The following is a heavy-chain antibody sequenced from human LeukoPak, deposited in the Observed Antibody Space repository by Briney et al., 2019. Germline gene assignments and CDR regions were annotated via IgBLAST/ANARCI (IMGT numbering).Heavy chain of an antibody. CDR3: AKATPSSSWYRPYFYYMDV. J-gene: IGHJ6*03. Sequence: PGGSLRLSCAASGFTFSSYGMHWVRQAPGKGLEWVAVISYDGSNKYYADSVKGRFTISRDNSKNTLYLQMNSLRAEDTAVYYCAKATPSSSWYRPYFYYMDVWGKGTTVTVSS. CDR2: ISYDGSNK. V-gene: IGHV3-30*18. CDR1: GFTFSSYG. D-gene: IGHD6-13*01.